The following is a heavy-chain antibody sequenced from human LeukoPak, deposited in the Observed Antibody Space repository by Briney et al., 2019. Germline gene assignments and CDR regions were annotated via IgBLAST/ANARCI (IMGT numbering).Heavy chain of an antibody. CDR3: AKDMNNFGHRADH. J-gene: IGHJ4*02. D-gene: IGHD1/OR15-1a*01. CDR1: GFTFTNYA. CDR2: ISGSGGST. Sequence: QPGGPLRLSCAASGFTFTNYAMTWVRQAPGKGLEWVSIISGSGGSTYYADSVKGRFTISRDSSKNTLYLQMNSLGAEDTAAYYCAKDMNNFGHRADHWGQGTLVTVS. V-gene: IGHV3-23*01.